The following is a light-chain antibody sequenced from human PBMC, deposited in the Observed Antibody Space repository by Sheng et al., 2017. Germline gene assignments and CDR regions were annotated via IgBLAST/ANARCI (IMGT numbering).Light chain of an antibody. J-gene: IGKJ1*01. V-gene: IGKV1-5*03. CDR3: QQYDAYSLTWT. CDR1: QSISSW. CDR2: KAS. Sequence: IRMTQSPSPFSASTGDRVTITCRSSQSISSWLAWFQQKPGKAPNLLIYKASSLESGVPSRFSGSGSGTEFTLTINSLQSDDFATYYCQQYDAYSLTWTFGQGTKVEIK.